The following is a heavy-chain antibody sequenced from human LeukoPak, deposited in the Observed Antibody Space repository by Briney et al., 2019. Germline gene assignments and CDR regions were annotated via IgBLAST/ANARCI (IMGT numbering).Heavy chain of an antibody. Sequence: ASVKASCKASGYTFTGYYMHWVRQAPGQGLEWMGWINPNSGGTNYAQKFQGRVTMTRDTSISTAYMELSRLRSDDTAVYYCARDYYYDSSGYYDYWGQGTLVTVSS. CDR1: GYTFTGYY. D-gene: IGHD3-22*01. CDR3: ARDYYYDSSGYYDY. J-gene: IGHJ4*02. V-gene: IGHV1-2*02. CDR2: INPNSGGT.